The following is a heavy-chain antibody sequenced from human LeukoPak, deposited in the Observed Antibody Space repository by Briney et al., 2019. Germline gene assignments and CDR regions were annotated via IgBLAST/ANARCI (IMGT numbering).Heavy chain of an antibody. D-gene: IGHD3-22*01. Sequence: SETLSLTCTVSGGSVSSDISYWGWIRQPPGKGLEWIGHIYSSGATYYNPSLESRVTMSIDTSKNQFSLNLRSVTAADTALYYCARHIGLSTPLNMIADYWGQGTLVTVSS. J-gene: IGHJ4*02. CDR3: ARHIGLSTPLNMIADY. V-gene: IGHV4-39*01. CDR2: IYSSGAT. CDR1: GGSVSSDISY.